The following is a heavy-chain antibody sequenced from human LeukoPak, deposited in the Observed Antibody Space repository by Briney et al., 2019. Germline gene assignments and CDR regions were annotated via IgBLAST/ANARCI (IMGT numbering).Heavy chain of an antibody. CDR1: GGSFSGYY. Sequence: TLXXXCXVYGGSFSGYYWSWIRQPPGKGLEWIGSIYYSGSTYYNPSLKSRVTISVDTSKNQFSLKLSSVTAADTAVYYCGXXIXXXXXYXYYXXYWGQGTLVTVSS. V-gene: IGHV4-34*01. J-gene: IGHJ4*02. CDR2: IYYSGST. CDR3: GXXIXXXXXYXYYXXY. D-gene: IGHD1-1*01.